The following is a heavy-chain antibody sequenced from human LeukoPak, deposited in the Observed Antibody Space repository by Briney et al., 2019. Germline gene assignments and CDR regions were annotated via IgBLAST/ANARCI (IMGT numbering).Heavy chain of an antibody. J-gene: IGHJ6*03. V-gene: IGHV4-39*07. CDR2: IYYTGNT. Sequence: SETLSLTCSVSGGSISSTNYYWGWVRQPPGNALEWIGTIYYTGNTYYNPSVQSRVSVSVDTSKNQFSLKLRSVTAADTAVYYCARLTYYYYYMDVWGRGTTVTVFS. D-gene: IGHD4/OR15-4a*01. CDR3: ARLTYYYYYMDV. CDR1: GGSISSTNYY.